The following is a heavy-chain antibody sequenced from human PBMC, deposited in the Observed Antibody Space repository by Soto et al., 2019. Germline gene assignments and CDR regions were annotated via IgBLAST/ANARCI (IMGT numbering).Heavy chain of an antibody. CDR1: GYTFTGYY. D-gene: IGHD6-13*01. CDR2: INPNSGGT. CDR3: AREVAAAGHYFDY. Sequence: ASVKVSCKASGYTFTGYYIHWVRQAPGQGLEWMGWINPNSGGTKYAQKFQGRVTMTRDTSISTAYMDLSSLRSDDTAVYYCAREVAAAGHYFDYWGQGTLVTVSS. J-gene: IGHJ4*02. V-gene: IGHV1-2*02.